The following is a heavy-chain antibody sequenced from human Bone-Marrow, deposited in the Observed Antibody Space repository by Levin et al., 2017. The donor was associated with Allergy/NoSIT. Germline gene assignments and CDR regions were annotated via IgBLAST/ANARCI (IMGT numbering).Heavy chain of an antibody. CDR1: GFRFNTYG. V-gene: IGHV3-33*01. J-gene: IGHJ4*02. CDR2: IWYDGSII. CDR3: GREGSFGTGSDSADH. Sequence: LSLTCEASGFRFNTYGMHWVRQAPGRGLEWLTIIWYDGSIIYYADSVKGRFTVSRDNSQNKVFLQVNSLRVEDTAVYECGREGSFGTGSDSADHWGRGTLVTVSS. D-gene: IGHD3-10*01.